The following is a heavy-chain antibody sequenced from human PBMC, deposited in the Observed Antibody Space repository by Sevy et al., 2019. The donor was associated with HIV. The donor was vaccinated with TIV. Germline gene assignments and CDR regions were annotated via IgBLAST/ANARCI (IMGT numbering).Heavy chain of an antibody. CDR2: INPSSGST. Sequence: ASVTVSCKASGYTFTSYYMHWVRQAPGQGLEWMGIINPSSGSTSYAQKFQGRVTMTRDTSTSTVYMQLSSLRSEDTAVYYCARDSDNYDILTGYYPFDYWGQGTLVTVSS. CDR3: ARDSDNYDILTGYYPFDY. CDR1: GYTFTSYY. D-gene: IGHD3-9*01. V-gene: IGHV1-46*01. J-gene: IGHJ4*02.